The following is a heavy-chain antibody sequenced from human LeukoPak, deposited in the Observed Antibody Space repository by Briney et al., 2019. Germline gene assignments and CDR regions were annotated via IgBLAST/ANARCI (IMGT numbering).Heavy chain of an antibody. Sequence: GGSLRLSCAASGFTFSSYAMSWVRQAPGEGLEWVSTITTSDGNTYYADSVKGRFTVSRDNSKNTLFLQMNSLRAEDTAVYYCAKDGGLWVSAHWGDSWGRGTLVTVSS. J-gene: IGHJ4*02. CDR2: ITTSDGNT. V-gene: IGHV3-23*01. CDR3: AKDGGLWVSAHWGDS. CDR1: GFTFSSYA. D-gene: IGHD7-27*01.